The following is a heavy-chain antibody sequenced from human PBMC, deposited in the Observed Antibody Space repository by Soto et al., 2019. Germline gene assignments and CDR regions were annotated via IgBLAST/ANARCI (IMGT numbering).Heavy chain of an antibody. CDR2: ISGSGGST. V-gene: IGHV3-23*01. CDR3: AKFTLAVPAAPYDY. J-gene: IGHJ4*02. CDR1: GFTFSSYA. Sequence: EVQLLESGGGLVQPGGSLRLSCAASGFTFSSYAMSWVRQAPGKGLEWVSAISGSGGSTYYADSVKGRFTISRDNSKNTLYLQMKSLRAEDTAVYYCAKFTLAVPAAPYDYWGQGTLVTVSS. D-gene: IGHD2-2*01.